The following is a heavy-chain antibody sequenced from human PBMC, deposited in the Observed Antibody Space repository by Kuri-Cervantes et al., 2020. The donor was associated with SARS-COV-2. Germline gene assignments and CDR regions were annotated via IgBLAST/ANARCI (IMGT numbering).Heavy chain of an antibody. CDR1: GYTFTGYY. J-gene: IGHJ6*03. V-gene: IGHV1-2*02. CDR3: ARDLVPGLLLPSYYYMDV. CDR2: INPNSGGT. D-gene: IGHD2-2*01. Sequence: ASVKVSCKASGYTFTGYYMHWVRQAPGQGLEWMGWINPNSGGTNYAQKFQGRVTMTRDTSISTAYMELSRLRSDDTAVYYCARDLVPGLLLPSYYYMDVWGKGTTVTVSS.